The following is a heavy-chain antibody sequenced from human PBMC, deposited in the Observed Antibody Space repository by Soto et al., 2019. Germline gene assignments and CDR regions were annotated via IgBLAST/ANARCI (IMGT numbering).Heavy chain of an antibody. V-gene: IGHV1-69*01. D-gene: IGHD3-16*02. CDR3: ARAPYDYVWGSYRYLWFDP. Sequence: QVQLVQSGAEVKKPGSSVKVSCKASGGTFSSYAISWVRQAPGQGLEWMGGIIPIFGTANYAQKFQGRVTITADESTSTAYMELSSLISEDTAVYYCARAPYDYVWGSYRYLWFDPLGQGTLVTVSS. CDR1: GGTFSSYA. J-gene: IGHJ5*02. CDR2: IIPIFGTA.